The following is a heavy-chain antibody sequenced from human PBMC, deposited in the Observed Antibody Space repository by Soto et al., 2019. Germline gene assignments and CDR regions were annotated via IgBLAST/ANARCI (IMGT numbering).Heavy chain of an antibody. J-gene: IGHJ4*02. V-gene: IGHV3-23*01. Sequence: EVRLLESGGGSVQPGGSLRLSCAGSGFTFGAYTMAWVRQAPGKGLEWVSGIKGNGDDTYYADSVKGRFTISRDISRNTLYLQMNSLRSDDTATYFCAKTGPVTARISFDYWGQGALVTVSS. CDR3: AKTGPVTARISFDY. CDR2: IKGNGDDT. D-gene: IGHD2-21*02. CDR1: GFTFGAYT.